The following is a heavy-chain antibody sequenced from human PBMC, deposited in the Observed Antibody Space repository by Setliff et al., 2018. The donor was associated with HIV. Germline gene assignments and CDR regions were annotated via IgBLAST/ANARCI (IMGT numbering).Heavy chain of an antibody. Sequence: SQTLSLTCTVSGDSMNSVSYSWAWLRQSAGKGPEWIGHVYARGSANYNPSLTSRVTISVPTSKNQFSLNLNSVTAADTATYYCARAKTIGSSALFLDPWGQGTPVTVSS. CDR1: GDSMNSVSYS. J-gene: IGHJ5*02. CDR2: VYARGSA. D-gene: IGHD2-2*03. CDR3: ARAKTIGSSALFLDP. V-gene: IGHV4-61*09.